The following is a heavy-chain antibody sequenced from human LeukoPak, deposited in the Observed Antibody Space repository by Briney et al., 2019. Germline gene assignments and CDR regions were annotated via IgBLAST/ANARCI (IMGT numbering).Heavy chain of an antibody. J-gene: IGHJ4*02. CDR3: ARDPGYGVDVDY. V-gene: IGHV3-21*01. CDR2: ISSSSSYI. CDR1: GFTFSSYS. Sequence: GGSLRLSCAASGFTFSSYSMNWVRQAPGKGLEWVSSISSSSSYIYYADSVKGRFTISRDNAKNSLYLQMNSLRAEDTAVYYRARDPGYGVDVDYWGQGTLVTVSS. D-gene: IGHD4-17*01.